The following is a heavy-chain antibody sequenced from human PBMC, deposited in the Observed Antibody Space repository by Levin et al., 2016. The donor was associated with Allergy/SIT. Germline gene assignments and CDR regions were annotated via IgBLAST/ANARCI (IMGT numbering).Heavy chain of an antibody. CDR2: LYNRGST. CDR3: ATTHINMLKPYAFDI. V-gene: IGHV4-59*06. CDR1: GGSINSYY. J-gene: IGHJ3*02. Sequence: SETLSLTCTVSGGSINSYYWSWVRQPPGKGLEWIGYLYNRGSTYYNPSPKSRVYISQDTSKNHFSLQLTSVTAADTAVYYCATTHINMLKPYAFDIWGQGTMVIVSS. D-gene: IGHD1-14*01.